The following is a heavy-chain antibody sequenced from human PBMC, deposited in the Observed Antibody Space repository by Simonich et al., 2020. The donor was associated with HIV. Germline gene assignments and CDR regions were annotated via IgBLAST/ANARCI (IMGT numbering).Heavy chain of an antibody. V-gene: IGHV1-2*06. J-gene: IGHJ3*02. Sequence: QVQFVQSGAEVKKPGASVKVSCKASGYTFSSYGINGVRQAPGQGLEGMGRVNPNSGGTDYPQKFQGRVTRTRDKSITTAYMELSRLRADDTAFYYCATHGPGSYSSALDIWGQGTMVTVSS. CDR2: VNPNSGGT. CDR3: ATHGPGSYSSALDI. D-gene: IGHD1-26*01. CDR1: GYTFSSYG.